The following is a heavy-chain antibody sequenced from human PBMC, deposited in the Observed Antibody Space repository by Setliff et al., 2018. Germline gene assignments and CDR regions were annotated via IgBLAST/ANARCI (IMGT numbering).Heavy chain of an antibody. CDR1: GDSISPGTHN. J-gene: IGHJ4*02. CDR3: ARHNGSPTDRLDY. Sequence: PSETLSLTCTVSGDSISPGTHNWGWIRQPPGKGLEWLGSIYYSGSTYYNPSLKSRVTITVDTSKNQFSLKLGSLTAADTAMYYCARHNGSPTDRLDYWGQGIPVTVSS. V-gene: IGHV4-39*01. D-gene: IGHD2-8*01. CDR2: IYYSGST.